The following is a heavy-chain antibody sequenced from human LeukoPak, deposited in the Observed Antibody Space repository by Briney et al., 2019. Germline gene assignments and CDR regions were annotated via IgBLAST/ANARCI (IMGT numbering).Heavy chain of an antibody. CDR2: IYYSGQT. CDR3: ARWGGTLNAFDV. V-gene: IGHV4-59*08. J-gene: IGHJ3*01. D-gene: IGHD3-10*01. CDR1: GGSISSYY. Sequence: SETLSLTCTVSGGSISSYYWSWIRQPPGKGLEWIGYIYYSGQTTYNPSLTSRVTTFVDTSKNQFSLKLSSVTAADTAVYYCARWGGTLNAFDVWGQGTLVTVSS.